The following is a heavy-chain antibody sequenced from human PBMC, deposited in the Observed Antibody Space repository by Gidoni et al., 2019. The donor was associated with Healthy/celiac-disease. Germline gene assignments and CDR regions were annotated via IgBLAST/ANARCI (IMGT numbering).Heavy chain of an antibody. CDR1: GVTFSSYA. V-gene: IGHV3-23*01. J-gene: IGHJ4*02. CDR3: AKARADDYGDY. Sequence: EVQLLESGGGLVQPGGSRRLSCAASGVTFSSYAMSWVRQAPGTGLEWVSAIRGSGGRTYYADSLKGRFTISRDNSKNTLYLQMNSLRAEDTAVYYCAKARADDYGDYWGQGTLVTVSS. CDR2: IRGSGGRT.